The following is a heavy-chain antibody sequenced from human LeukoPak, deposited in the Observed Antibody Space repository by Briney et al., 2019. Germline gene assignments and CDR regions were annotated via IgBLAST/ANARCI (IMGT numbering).Heavy chain of an antibody. D-gene: IGHD1-26*01. J-gene: IGHJ3*02. CDR3: ARRAVGATGSFDI. CDR1: EYSFTTYW. V-gene: IGHV5-51*01. CDR2: IYPGDSDT. Sequence: GKSLQISCMGSEYSFTTYWIGWVRHMPGKGLEWMGIIYPGDSDTRYSPSFQGQVTISADKSISTAYLQWSSLKASDTAMYYCARRAVGATGSFDIWGQGTMVTVSS.